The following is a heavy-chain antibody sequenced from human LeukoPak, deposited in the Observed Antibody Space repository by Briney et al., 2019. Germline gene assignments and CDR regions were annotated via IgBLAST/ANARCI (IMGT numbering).Heavy chain of an antibody. CDR1: GGPISSYY. D-gene: IGHD4-11*01. CDR2: IYYSGST. J-gene: IGHJ4*02. Sequence: SETLSLTCTVSGGPISSYYWSWIRQPPGKGLEWIGDIYYSGSTNYNPSLKSRVTISVDTSKNQFSLRLSSVTAADTAVYYCARADYKLHFDYWGQGTLVTVSS. V-gene: IGHV4-59*01. CDR3: ARADYKLHFDY.